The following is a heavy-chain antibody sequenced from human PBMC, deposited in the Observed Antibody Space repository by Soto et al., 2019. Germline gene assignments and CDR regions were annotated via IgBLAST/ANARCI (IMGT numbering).Heavy chain of an antibody. D-gene: IGHD4-17*01. J-gene: IGHJ5*02. V-gene: IGHV4-38-2*01. CDR3: ARGAATVTPGWFDP. CDR2: IYHSGST. CDR1: GYSISSGYY. Sequence: WETLSLTCAVSGYSISSGYYWGWIRQTPGRGLEWIASIYHSGSTYYNPSLKSRVTISVDTSKNQFSLKLTSVTAADTAVYYCARGAATVTPGWFDPWGQGIMVTVSS.